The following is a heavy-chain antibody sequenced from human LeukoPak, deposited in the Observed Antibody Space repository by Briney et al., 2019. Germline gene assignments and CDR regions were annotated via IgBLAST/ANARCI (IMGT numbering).Heavy chain of an antibody. V-gene: IGHV4-4*07. J-gene: IGHJ4*02. CDR3: ARGGKATVVTM. CDR1: GVTINSYY. CDR2: IYSSGST. Sequence: PSETLTLTCTASGVTINSYYWSWIRQPPGKGLEWIGRIYSSGSTNYNPSLKSRVSMSVDTSKNQFSLKLTSVTAADTAVYYCARGGKATVVTMWGQGILVTVSS. D-gene: IGHD4-23*01.